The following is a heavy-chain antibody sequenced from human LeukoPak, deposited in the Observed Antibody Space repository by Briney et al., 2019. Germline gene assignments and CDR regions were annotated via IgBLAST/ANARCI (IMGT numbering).Heavy chain of an antibody. CDR1: GYSISSGYY. Sequence: KPSETLSLTCAVSGYSISSGYYWGWIRQPPGKGLEWIGSIYHSGSTYYNPSLKSRVTISVDTSKNQFSLKLSSVTAADTAVYYCARGGGATRIDYWGQGTLVTVSS. CDR3: ARGGGATRIDY. J-gene: IGHJ4*02. D-gene: IGHD5-12*01. CDR2: IYHSGST. V-gene: IGHV4-38-2*01.